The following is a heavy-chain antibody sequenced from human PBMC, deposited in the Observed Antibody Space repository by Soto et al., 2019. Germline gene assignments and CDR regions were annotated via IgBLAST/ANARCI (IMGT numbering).Heavy chain of an antibody. Sequence: SETLSLTCTVSGGSISSDDYYWSWIRQAPGRGLEWIGYIHSSGSIYYNPSLKSRATMSIDTAGDQFSLKVSSVTVADTAVYYCARDLDGLHDDTSGPFPRPGWGQGTLVTVS. CDR3: ARDLDGLHDDTSGPFPRPG. V-gene: IGHV4-30-4*01. J-gene: IGHJ1*01. CDR1: GGSISSDDYY. D-gene: IGHD3-22*01. CDR2: IHSSGSI.